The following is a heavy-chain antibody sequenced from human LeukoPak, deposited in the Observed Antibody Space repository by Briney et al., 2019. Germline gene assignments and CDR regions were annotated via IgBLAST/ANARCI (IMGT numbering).Heavy chain of an antibody. CDR2: ISGYNGKT. CDR3: AREVYGSGSYYGYYYYYYYYMDV. D-gene: IGHD3-10*01. Sequence: ASVKVSCKASGYTFNTYGITWVRQAPGQGLEWMGWISGYNGKTKYAQKLQDRVTMTTDTSTTTAYMELRSLRSDDTAVYYCAREVYGSGSYYGYYYYYYYYMDVWGKGTTVTASS. V-gene: IGHV1-18*01. J-gene: IGHJ6*03. CDR1: GYTFNTYG.